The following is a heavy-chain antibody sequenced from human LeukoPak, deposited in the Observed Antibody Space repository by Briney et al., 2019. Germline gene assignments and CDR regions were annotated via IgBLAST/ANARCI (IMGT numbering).Heavy chain of an antibody. CDR1: GYTFTSYG. J-gene: IGHJ4*02. D-gene: IGHD3-22*01. V-gene: IGHV1-18*01. Sequence: ASVKVSCKASGYTFTSYGISWVRQAPGQGLEWMGWISAYNGNTNYAQKLQGRVTMTTDTSTSTAYMELRSLRSDDTAVSYCARDQVTMIVVGHFDYWGQGTLVTVSS. CDR3: ARDQVTMIVVGHFDY. CDR2: ISAYNGNT.